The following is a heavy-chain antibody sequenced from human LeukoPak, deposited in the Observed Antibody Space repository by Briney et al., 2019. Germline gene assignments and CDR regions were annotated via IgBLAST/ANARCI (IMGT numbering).Heavy chain of an antibody. V-gene: IGHV3-53*01. Sequence: GGSLRLSCAASGLTVSSSYMSWVRQAPGKGLEWVSIIYRGGATYYADSVKGRFTISRDNAKNTLYLQMNSLRAEDTAVYYCARRTNDYGSGRSFDYWGQGTLVTVSS. CDR2: IYRGGAT. CDR1: GLTVSSSY. CDR3: ARRTNDYGSGRSFDY. J-gene: IGHJ4*02. D-gene: IGHD3-10*01.